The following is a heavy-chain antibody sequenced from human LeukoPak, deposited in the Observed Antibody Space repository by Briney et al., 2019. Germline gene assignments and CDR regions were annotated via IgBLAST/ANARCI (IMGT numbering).Heavy chain of an antibody. V-gene: IGHV4-61*08. Sequence: SETLSLTCTVSGGSISSGDYYWSWIRQPPGKGLEWIGYIYYSGSTNYNPSLKSRVTISVDTSKNQFSLKLSSVTAADTAVYYCARISYYDSSGYYSRDAFDIWGQGTMVTVSS. D-gene: IGHD3-22*01. CDR3: ARISYYDSSGYYSRDAFDI. CDR1: GGSISSGDYY. J-gene: IGHJ3*02. CDR2: IYYSGST.